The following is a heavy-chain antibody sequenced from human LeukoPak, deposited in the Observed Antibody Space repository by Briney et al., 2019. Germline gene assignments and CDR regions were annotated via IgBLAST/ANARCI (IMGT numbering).Heavy chain of an antibody. CDR3: TRRRGLGPPDY. V-gene: IGHV4-39*01. J-gene: IGHJ4*02. CDR1: GDSISNSNYY. Sequence: SETLSLTCTVSGDSISNSNYYWDWIRQPPGKGLEWIGSIYYSGNTYYKPSLKSRVTISVDTSKNQFSLKLSSVTAADTAVYYCTRRRGLGPPDYWGQGTLVTVSS. D-gene: IGHD6-19*01. CDR2: IYYSGNT.